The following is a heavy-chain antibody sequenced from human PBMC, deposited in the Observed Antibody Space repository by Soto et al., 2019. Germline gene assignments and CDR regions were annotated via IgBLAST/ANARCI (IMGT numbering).Heavy chain of an antibody. Sequence: QITLKESGPTLVKPTQTLTLTCTFSGFSLTXXXGGVGXXXXXXXXXXXXPALIDYNEDMRYSPSLNTRLPIPKVPSTKQVVITMTNMAPVHTATYYCAHTLSSSAYVSWYFDLWGRGTLVTVSS. D-gene: IGHD3-3*01. V-gene: IGHV2-5*01. J-gene: IGHJ2*01. CDR3: AHTLSSSAYVSWYFDL. CDR2: IDYNEDM. CDR1: GFSLTXXXGG.